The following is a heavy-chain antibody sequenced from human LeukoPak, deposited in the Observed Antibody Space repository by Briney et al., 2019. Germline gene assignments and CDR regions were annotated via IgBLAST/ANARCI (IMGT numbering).Heavy chain of an antibody. D-gene: IGHD1-26*01. Sequence: GGSLRLSCAASGFTFSSYAMHWVRQAPGKGLEWVAVISYDGSNKYYADSVKGRFTISRDNSKNTLYLQMNSLRAEDTAVYYCARGLVGATESDYWGQGTLVTVSS. CDR2: ISYDGSNK. V-gene: IGHV3-30-3*01. CDR3: ARGLVGATESDY. CDR1: GFTFSSYA. J-gene: IGHJ4*02.